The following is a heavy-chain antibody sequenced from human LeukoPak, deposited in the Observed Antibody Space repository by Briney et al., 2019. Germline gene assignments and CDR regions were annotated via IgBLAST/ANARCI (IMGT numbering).Heavy chain of an antibody. D-gene: IGHD3-3*01. V-gene: IGHV4-61*02. J-gene: IGHJ4*02. Sequence: PSETLSLTCTVSGGSISSGSYYWSWIRQPAGKGLEWIGRIYTSGSTNYNPSLKSRVTISVDTSKNQFSLKLSSVTAADTAVYYCASTKARGRGFEPIFDDSLFDYWGQGTLVTVSS. CDR1: GGSISSGSYY. CDR3: ASTKARGRGFEPIFDDSLFDY. CDR2: IYTSGST.